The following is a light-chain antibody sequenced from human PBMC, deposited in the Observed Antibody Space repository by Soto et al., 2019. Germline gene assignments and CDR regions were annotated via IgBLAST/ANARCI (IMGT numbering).Light chain of an antibody. V-gene: IGKV1-39*01. CDR2: STS. Sequence: DIQMTQSPSSLSASVGDRVIITCRASQTIRNYLNWYQHKPGKAPRLLIYSTSSLQSGVTSRFSGRGSGTDFTLTISSLQPEDFATYYCQQSYSTQWTFGQGTKVDIK. CDR1: QTIRNY. J-gene: IGKJ1*01. CDR3: QQSYSTQWT.